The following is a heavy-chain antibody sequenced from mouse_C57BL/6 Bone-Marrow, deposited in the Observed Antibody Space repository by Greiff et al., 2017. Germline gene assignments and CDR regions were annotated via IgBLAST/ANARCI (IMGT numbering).Heavy chain of an antibody. J-gene: IGHJ4*01. V-gene: IGHV3-6*01. CDR1: GYSITSGYY. CDR2: ISYDGSN. Sequence: EVKLQESGPGLMKPSQSLSLTCSVTGYSITSGYYWNWIRQFPGNKLEWMGYISYDGSNNYNPSLKNRISITRDTSKNQFFLKLNSVTTEDTATYYCARDHLDYWGQGTSVTVSS. CDR3: ARDHLDY.